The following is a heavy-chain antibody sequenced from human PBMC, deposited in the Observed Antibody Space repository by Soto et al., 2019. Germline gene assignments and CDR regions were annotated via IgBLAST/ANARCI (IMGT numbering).Heavy chain of an antibody. V-gene: IGHV3-23*01. CDR2: FAGDFINT. D-gene: IGHD2-8*01. J-gene: IGHJ4*02. Sequence: EVQLLESGGGLVQPGGSLRLSCAASGFTVNNHAMHWVRQAPGEGLEWVSGFAGDFINTRYADSVRGRFTISRDTSKNTLSLQMDSLRVEDTAIYYCAKNGLDNSPSAIDSWGPGTLVTVSS. CDR1: GFTVNNHA. CDR3: AKNGLDNSPSAIDS.